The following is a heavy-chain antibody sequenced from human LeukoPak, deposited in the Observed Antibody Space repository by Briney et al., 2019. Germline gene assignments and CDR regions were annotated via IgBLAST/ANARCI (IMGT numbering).Heavy chain of an antibody. CDR3: ASSRGYDVGGYFDY. J-gene: IGHJ4*02. Sequence: GSSVKVSCKASGGTFSSYAISWVRQAPGQGLEWMGRIIPILGIANYAQKFQDRVTITRDTSASTAYMELSSLTSEDTAMYYCASSRGYDVGGYFDYWGQGTLVTVSS. CDR2: IIPILGIA. D-gene: IGHD5-12*01. CDR1: GGTFSSYA. V-gene: IGHV1-69*04.